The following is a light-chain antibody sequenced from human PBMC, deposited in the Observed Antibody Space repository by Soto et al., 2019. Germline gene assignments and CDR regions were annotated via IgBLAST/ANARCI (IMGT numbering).Light chain of an antibody. CDR3: PPYGSAPRT. J-gene: IGKJ1*01. CDR1: QSVSSGY. V-gene: IGKV3-20*01. CDR2: DAS. Sequence: GLSQSPGSVSLSQGERGTLSCRASQSVSSGYLAWYQQKPGQAPRLLIYDASSRATGIPDRFSGSGSGTDVTPTISRLEPADAPPYYCPPYGSAPRTYREGTKVDIK.